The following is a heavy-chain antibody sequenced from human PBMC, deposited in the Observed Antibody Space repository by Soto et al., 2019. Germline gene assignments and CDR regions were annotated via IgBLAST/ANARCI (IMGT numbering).Heavy chain of an antibody. CDR2: INPYNGDT. CDR1: SYTFTDYG. Sequence: GASVKVSCKASSYTFTDYGITWVRQAPGQGLEWMGWINPYNGDTNYAENFQGRVTMTTDTSTNTADMELRSLRSDDTAVYYCARCNDFSAPQYYNWFDPWGQGTMVTVYS. CDR3: ARCNDFSAPQYYNWFDP. J-gene: IGHJ5*02. V-gene: IGHV1-18*01. D-gene: IGHD3-3*01.